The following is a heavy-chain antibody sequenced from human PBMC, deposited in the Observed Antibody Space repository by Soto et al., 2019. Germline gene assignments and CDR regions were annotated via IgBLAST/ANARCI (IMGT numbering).Heavy chain of an antibody. Sequence: SETLSLTCTLSGGSVRAPDWWNWVRQSPDKGLEWIAEVHISGHSNYNPSLRSRVSVSIDSSKNQFYLNLNSVTAADTAIYYCARVRQGRSANNCYFDPWGQGTQVTVSS. D-gene: IGHD1-1*01. CDR2: VHISGHS. CDR3: ARVRQGRSANNCYFDP. CDR1: GGSVRAPDW. V-gene: IGHV4-4*02. J-gene: IGHJ5*01.